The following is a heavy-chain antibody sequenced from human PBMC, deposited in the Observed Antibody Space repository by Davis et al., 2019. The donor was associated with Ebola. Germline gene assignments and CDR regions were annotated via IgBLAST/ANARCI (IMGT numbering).Heavy chain of an antibody. D-gene: IGHD6-19*01. CDR3: ARGDSTGGPFDP. CDR1: GYSISSDYY. J-gene: IGHJ5*02. CDR2: IYHSGST. Sequence: SETLSLTCTVSGYSISSDYYWGWIRQPPGKGPEWIGSIYHSGSTYYNPSLKSRVTISVDTSKNQFSLKLSSVTAADTAVYYCARGDSTGGPFDPWGQGTLVTVSS. V-gene: IGHV4-38-2*02.